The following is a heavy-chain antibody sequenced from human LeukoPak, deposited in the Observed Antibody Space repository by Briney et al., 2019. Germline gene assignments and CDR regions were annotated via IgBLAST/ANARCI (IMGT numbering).Heavy chain of an antibody. CDR2: IYYSGST. J-gene: IGHJ4*02. V-gene: IGHV4-39*01. CDR3: ARLGGYYGSSGYYYFDY. D-gene: IGHD3-22*01. Sequence: PSETLSLTCTVSGGSISSSSYYWGWIRQPPGKGLEWIGSIYYSGSTYYNPSLKSRVTISVDTSKNQFSLKLSSVTAADTAVYYCARLGGYYGSSGYYYFDYWGQGTLVTVSS. CDR1: GGSISSSSYY.